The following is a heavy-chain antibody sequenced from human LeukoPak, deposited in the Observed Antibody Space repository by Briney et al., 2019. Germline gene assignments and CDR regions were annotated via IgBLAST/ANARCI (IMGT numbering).Heavy chain of an antibody. D-gene: IGHD3-22*01. J-gene: IGHJ4*02. CDR2: IKQDGSEK. CDR1: GFTFSSYW. Sequence: PGGSLRLSCAASGFTFSSYWMSWVRQALGKGLEWVANIKQDGSEKYYVDSVKGRFTISRDNAKNSLYLQMNSLRAEDTAVYYCARDNSDYDSSFFDYWGQGTLVTVSS. V-gene: IGHV3-7*01. CDR3: ARDNSDYDSSFFDY.